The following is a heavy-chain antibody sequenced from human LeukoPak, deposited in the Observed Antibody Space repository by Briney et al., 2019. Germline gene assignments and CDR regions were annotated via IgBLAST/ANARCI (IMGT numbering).Heavy chain of an antibody. CDR2: INSDGSST. V-gene: IGHV3-74*01. D-gene: IGHD1-14*01. Sequence: GGSLRLSCAASGFTFSSYWMHWVRQAPGKGLVWVSRINSDGSSTSYADSVKGRFTISKDNAKNTLYLHMNSLRAEDTAVYYCATGQGHGMDVWGQGTTVTVSS. CDR3: ATGQGHGMDV. CDR1: GFTFSSYW. J-gene: IGHJ6*02.